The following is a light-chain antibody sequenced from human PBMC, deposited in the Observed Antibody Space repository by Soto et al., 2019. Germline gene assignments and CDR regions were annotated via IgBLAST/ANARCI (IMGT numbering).Light chain of an antibody. CDR1: SSNIGSNT. CDR3: AAWDDSLNGLV. CDR2: SNN. Sequence: QSVLTQPPSASGTPGQRVTISCSGSSSNIGSNTVNWYQQLPGTAPKLLIYSNNQRPSGVPDRFSGSKSVTSASLDISGLQSEDEADYYCAAWDDSLNGLVVGGGTQLALL. J-gene: IGLJ2*01. V-gene: IGLV1-44*01.